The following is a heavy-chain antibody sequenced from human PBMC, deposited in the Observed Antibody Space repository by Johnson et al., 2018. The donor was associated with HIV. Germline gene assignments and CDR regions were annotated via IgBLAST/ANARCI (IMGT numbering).Heavy chain of an antibody. CDR3: ARDHGGFDSGSAAFDI. Sequence: QVQLVESGGGVVQPGRSLRLSCAASGFTFSSFAIHWVRQAPGKGLEWVAVISYDGSDKYYADSVKGRFTISRDNSENTLYLEMNSLSAAETAVYYCARDHGGFDSGSAAFDIWGQGTMVTVSS. CDR1: GFTFSSFA. CDR2: ISYDGSDK. V-gene: IGHV3-30-3*01. D-gene: IGHD5-12*01. J-gene: IGHJ3*02.